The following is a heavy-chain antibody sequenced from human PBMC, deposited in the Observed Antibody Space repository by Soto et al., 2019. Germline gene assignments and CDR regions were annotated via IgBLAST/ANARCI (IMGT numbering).Heavy chain of an antibody. V-gene: IGHV1-8*01. J-gene: IGHJ4*02. CDR3: ARRSIFGVVIAY. Sequence: GASVKVSCKASGYTFTSYDINWVRQATGQGLEWMGWMNPNSGNTGYAQKFQGRVTMTRNTSISTAYMELSSLRSEDTAVYYCARRSIFGVVIAYWGQGTLVTVSS. CDR1: GYTFTSYD. D-gene: IGHD3-3*01. CDR2: MNPNSGNT.